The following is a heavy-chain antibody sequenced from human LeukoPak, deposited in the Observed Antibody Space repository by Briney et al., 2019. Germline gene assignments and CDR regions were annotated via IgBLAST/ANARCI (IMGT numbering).Heavy chain of an antibody. Sequence: PGGSLRLSGAASGFTFDDYGMSWVRQAPGKGLEWVSGISWSSGSKGYADSVKGRFTISRDNAKNSLYLQMNSLRAEDTALYYCAREVYYGSGSYYNAYYFDYWGQGTLVTVSS. CDR2: ISWSSGSK. CDR3: AREVYYGSGSYYNAYYFDY. V-gene: IGHV3-20*04. D-gene: IGHD3-10*01. J-gene: IGHJ4*02. CDR1: GFTFDDYG.